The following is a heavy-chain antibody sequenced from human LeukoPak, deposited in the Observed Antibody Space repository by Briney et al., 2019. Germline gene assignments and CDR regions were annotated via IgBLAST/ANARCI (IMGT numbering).Heavy chain of an antibody. V-gene: IGHV2-5*01. CDR1: GFSLSTSGLS. CDR2: IYWNDDK. Sequence: SGPTLVKPTQTLTLTCTLSGFSLSTSGLSVGWIHQPPGKALEWLALIYWNDDKRYSQSLKSRLTIHKDPSKNQVVITMTNMDPVDTASYYSQKTRYDILTGYLNYFDYWGQGTLVTVSS. D-gene: IGHD3-9*01. CDR3: QKTRYDILTGYLNYFDY. J-gene: IGHJ4*02.